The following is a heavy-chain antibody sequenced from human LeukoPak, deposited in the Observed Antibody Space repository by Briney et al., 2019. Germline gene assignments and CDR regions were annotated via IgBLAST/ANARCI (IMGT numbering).Heavy chain of an antibody. D-gene: IGHD2-21*01. Sequence: SETLSLTCAVYGGSFSGYYWSWIRQPPGKGLEWTGEINHSGYTNYNSSLKSRVTISVDTSKNQFSLKLKSVTAADTAVYYCARRYLYYYYYMDVWGKGTTVTISS. CDR2: INHSGYT. J-gene: IGHJ6*03. CDR1: GGSFSGYY. CDR3: ARRYLYYYYYMDV. V-gene: IGHV4-34*01.